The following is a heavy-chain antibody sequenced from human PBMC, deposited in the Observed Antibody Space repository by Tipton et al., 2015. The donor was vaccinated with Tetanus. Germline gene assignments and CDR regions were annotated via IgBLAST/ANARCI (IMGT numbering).Heavy chain of an antibody. CDR2: IYNTGST. CDR1: GGSMSGGFY. J-gene: IGHJ3*02. Sequence: TLSLTCTVSGGSMSGGFYWSWIRQHPAKGLEWIGYIYNTGSTYYNPSLQSRLTLSLDTSKNQFSLKLSSVTAADTAVYYCASSPAPDCVGDCQRSAVDIWGQVTIFSVSS. CDR3: ASSPAPDCVGDCQRSAVDI. D-gene: IGHD2-21*02. V-gene: IGHV4-31*03.